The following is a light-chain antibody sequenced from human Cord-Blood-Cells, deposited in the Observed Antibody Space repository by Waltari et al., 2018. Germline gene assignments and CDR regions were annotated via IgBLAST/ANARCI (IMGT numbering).Light chain of an antibody. V-gene: IGKV3-15*01. J-gene: IGKJ4*02. Sequence: EIVMTQSPATLSVSPGDRATLSCRASQSVSRSLAWYQQRPGQAPRLLIYGASTRATGIPARFSGSGSGTEFTLTMSSLQSEDFAVYCCQQYNNWLTFGGGTKVEIK. CDR2: GAS. CDR3: QQYNNWLT. CDR1: QSVSRS.